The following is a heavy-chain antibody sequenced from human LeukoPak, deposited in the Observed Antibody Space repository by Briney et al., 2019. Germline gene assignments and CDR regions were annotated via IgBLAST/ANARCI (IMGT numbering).Heavy chain of an antibody. CDR2: ISNNGGYT. Sequence: GGSLRLSCAASGFTFSSSAMSWVRQAPGKGLEWVSAISNNGGYTYYADSVQGRFTISRDNSKSTLCLQMNSLRAEDTAVYYCARSDRSGYWDYWGQGTLVTVSS. J-gene: IGHJ4*02. V-gene: IGHV3-23*01. D-gene: IGHD3-22*01. CDR1: GFTFSSSA. CDR3: ARSDRSGYWDY.